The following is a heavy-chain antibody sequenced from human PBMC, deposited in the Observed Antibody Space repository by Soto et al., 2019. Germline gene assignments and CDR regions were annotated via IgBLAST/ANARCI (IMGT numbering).Heavy chain of an antibody. CDR2: IYSGGST. CDR1: GFTVSSNY. Sequence: GGSLRLSCAASGFTVSSNYMSWVRQAPGKGLEWVSVIYSGGSTYYADSVKGRFTISRDNTKNTLYLQMNSLRAEDTAVYYCARDSPSSSWAFDIWGQGTMVTVSS. J-gene: IGHJ3*02. CDR3: ARDSPSSSWAFDI. V-gene: IGHV3-53*01. D-gene: IGHD6-13*01.